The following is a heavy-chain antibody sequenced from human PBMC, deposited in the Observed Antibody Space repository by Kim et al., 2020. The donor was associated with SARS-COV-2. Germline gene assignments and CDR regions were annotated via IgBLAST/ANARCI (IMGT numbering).Heavy chain of an antibody. D-gene: IGHD6-13*01. CDR3: ATFTSKQPTSSSWYNY. J-gene: IGHJ4*02. CDR2: INPNSGGT. V-gene: IGHV1-2*02. CDR1: GYTFTGYY. Sequence: ASVKVSCKASGYTFTGYYMHWVRQAPGQGLEWMGWINPNSGGTNYAQKFQGRVTMTRDTSISTAYMELSRLRSDDTAVYYCATFTSKQPTSSSWYNYWGQGTLVTVSS.